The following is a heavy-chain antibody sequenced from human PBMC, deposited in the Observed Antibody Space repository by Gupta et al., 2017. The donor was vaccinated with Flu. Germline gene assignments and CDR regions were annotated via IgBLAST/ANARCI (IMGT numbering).Heavy chain of an antibody. V-gene: IGHV1-18*01. CDR2: ISAYNGNT. D-gene: IGHD3-3*01. Sequence: RQAPGQGLEWMGWISAYNGNTDDVQKLQGRVTITTDTPTSTAYMELRSLRSDDTAVYYCARGTRDDYYYGLDVWGQGTTVIVSS. CDR3: ARGTRDDYYYGLDV. J-gene: IGHJ6*02.